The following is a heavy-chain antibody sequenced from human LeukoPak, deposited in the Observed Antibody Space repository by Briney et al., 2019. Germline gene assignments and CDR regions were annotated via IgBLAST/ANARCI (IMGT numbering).Heavy chain of an antibody. Sequence: GGSLGLSCAAAGFPFSTYWMSWVRQAPGKGLEWVANINQDGTEKYYVDSVKGRFSISRDYGKNSLYLQMNSLRVEDTAVYYCAKVAKYYYGPETYYFFEQWGQGTPVTASS. CDR1: GFPFSTYW. CDR2: INQDGTEK. V-gene: IGHV3-7*01. D-gene: IGHD3-10*01. J-gene: IGHJ4*02. CDR3: AKVAKYYYGPETYYFFEQ.